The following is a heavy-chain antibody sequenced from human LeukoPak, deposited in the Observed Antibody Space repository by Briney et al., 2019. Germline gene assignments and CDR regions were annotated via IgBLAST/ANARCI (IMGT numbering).Heavy chain of an antibody. CDR3: ARSGPNTAMALDY. J-gene: IGHJ4*02. CDR1: GGSISSYY. V-gene: IGHV4-59*08. D-gene: IGHD5-18*01. Sequence: SETLSLTCTVSGGSISSYYWSWIRQPPGKGLEWIGYIYYSGSTNYNPSLKSRVTISVDTSKNQFSLKLSSVTAADTAVYYCARSGPNTAMALDYWGQGTLVTVSS. CDR2: IYYSGST.